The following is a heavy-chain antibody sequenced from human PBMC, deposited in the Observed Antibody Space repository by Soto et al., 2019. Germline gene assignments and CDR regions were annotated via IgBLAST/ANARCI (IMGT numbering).Heavy chain of an antibody. Sequence: SETLSLTWTASAGSISNYYWSWIHQPPGKRLEWIGYIYYSGNTNYNPSLRSRVTISVDTSKKQFSLKVSVVPAMDTAVYYCARQSHSWPNFESWGPETLVTIFS. J-gene: IGHJ4*02. V-gene: IGHV4-59*08. CDR2: IYYSGNT. CDR1: AGSISNYY. D-gene: IGHD2-21*01. CDR3: ARQSHSWPNFES.